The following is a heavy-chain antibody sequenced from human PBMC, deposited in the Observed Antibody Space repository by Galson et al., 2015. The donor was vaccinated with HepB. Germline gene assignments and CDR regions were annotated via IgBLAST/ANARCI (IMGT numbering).Heavy chain of an antibody. J-gene: IGHJ6*02. CDR1: GFTFDDYT. D-gene: IGHD3-10*01. V-gene: IGHV3-43*01. CDR3: VKDLTYYYGSGISRAYGLDV. Sequence: SLRLSCAASGFTFDDYTMHWVRQAPGKGLEWVSLISLDGVTTYYADSVKGRFTVSRDNSNHSLFLQMNSLRTQGTALYYCVKDLTYYYGSGISRAYGLDVWGQGTPVTVAS. CDR2: ISLDGVTT.